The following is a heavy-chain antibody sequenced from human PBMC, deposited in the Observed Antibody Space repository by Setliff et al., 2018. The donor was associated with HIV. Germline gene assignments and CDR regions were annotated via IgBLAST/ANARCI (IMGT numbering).Heavy chain of an antibody. Sequence: ASETLSLTCAVYGGSFNTYYWNWIRQPPGKGLEWIGEINHSGSTNYHPSLKSRVTISVDTSKNQFSLKLSSVTAADTAVYYCARGPPRNFWSGHTKDYYMDVWGKGTTVTVSS. CDR2: INHSGST. V-gene: IGHV4-34*01. D-gene: IGHD3-3*01. CDR1: GGSFNTYY. CDR3: ARGPPRNFWSGHTKDYYMDV. J-gene: IGHJ6*03.